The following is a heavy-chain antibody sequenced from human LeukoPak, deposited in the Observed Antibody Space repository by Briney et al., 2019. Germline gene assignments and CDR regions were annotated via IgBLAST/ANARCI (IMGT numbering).Heavy chain of an antibody. D-gene: IGHD3/OR15-3a*01. CDR1: GFTFSSYD. Sequence: GGSLRLSCAASGFTFSSYDMHWVRQAPGKGLEWVSIIYSGGSTFYADSVKGRFTISRDNSKNTLYLQMNSLRAEDTAVYYCARQTGSGLFILPGGQGTLVTVSS. J-gene: IGHJ4*02. V-gene: IGHV3-66*04. CDR3: ARQTGSGLFILP. CDR2: IYSGGST.